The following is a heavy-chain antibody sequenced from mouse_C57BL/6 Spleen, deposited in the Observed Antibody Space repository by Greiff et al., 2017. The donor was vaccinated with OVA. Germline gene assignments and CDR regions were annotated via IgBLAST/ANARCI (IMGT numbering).Heavy chain of an antibody. CDR1: GYTFTSYW. Sequence: VQLQQSGAELVKPGASVKMSCKASGYTFTSYWITWVKQRPGQGLEWIGDIYPGSGSTNYNEKFKSKATLTVDTSSSTAYMQLSSLTSEDSAVYYCARPNYYDYEGWFAYWGQGTLVTVSA. D-gene: IGHD2-4*01. J-gene: IGHJ3*01. V-gene: IGHV1-55*01. CDR2: IYPGSGST. CDR3: ARPNYYDYEGWFAY.